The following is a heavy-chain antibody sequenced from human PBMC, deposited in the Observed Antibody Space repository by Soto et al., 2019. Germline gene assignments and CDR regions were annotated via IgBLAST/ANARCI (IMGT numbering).Heavy chain of an antibody. D-gene: IGHD6-13*01. Sequence: GASVKVSCKASGYSFTTYGIFWVRQAPGQGLEWMGWISTYNGDTHYAQNLQGRVTMTTDTSTSTAYMELRSLRSDDTAVYYCARSNGIAAAGPPFDYWGQGTLVTVSS. CDR2: ISTYNGDT. V-gene: IGHV1-18*01. CDR1: GYSFTTYG. J-gene: IGHJ4*02. CDR3: ARSNGIAAAGPPFDY.